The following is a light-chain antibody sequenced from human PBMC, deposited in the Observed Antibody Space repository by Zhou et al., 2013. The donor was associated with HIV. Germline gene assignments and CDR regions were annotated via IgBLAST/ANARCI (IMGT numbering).Light chain of an antibody. V-gene: IGKV3-20*01. CDR1: QTVSSNY. CDR3: HQYTTSLT. CDR2: GAT. Sequence: DNVLTQSPGTLSLSPGERATLSCRASQTVSSNYLGWYQQKPGQAPRLLIFGATDRAPGIPDRFSGSGSGTDFTLTIKTLEPEDFAVYFCHQYTTSLTFGGGTRVDIK. J-gene: IGKJ4*01.